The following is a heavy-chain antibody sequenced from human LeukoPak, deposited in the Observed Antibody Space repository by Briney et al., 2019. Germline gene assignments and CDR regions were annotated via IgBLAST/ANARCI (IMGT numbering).Heavy chain of an antibody. V-gene: IGHV1-18*01. CDR3: AREAHHYGSGSYYGY. J-gene: IGHJ4*02. D-gene: IGHD3-10*01. CDR2: ISAYNGNT. CDR1: GYTFTSYG. Sequence: ASVKVSCKASGYTFTSYGISWVRQAPGQGLEWMGWISAYNGNTNYAQKFQGRVTITTDESTSTAYMELSSLRSEDTAVYYCAREAHHYGSGSYYGYWGQGTLVTVSS.